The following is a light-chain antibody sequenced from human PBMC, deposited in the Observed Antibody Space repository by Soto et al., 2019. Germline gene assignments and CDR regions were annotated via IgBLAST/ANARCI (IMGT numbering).Light chain of an antibody. CDR1: NSDVGGYNY. Sequence: QSALTQPRSVSGSPGQSVTISCTGTNSDVGGYNYVSWYQQHPGKAPKLMIYDVSKRPSGVPDRFSGSKSGNTASLTISGLQAEDEADYYCCSYAGSYTFEVFGTGTKLTVL. V-gene: IGLV2-11*01. CDR3: CSYAGSYTFEV. CDR2: DVS. J-gene: IGLJ1*01.